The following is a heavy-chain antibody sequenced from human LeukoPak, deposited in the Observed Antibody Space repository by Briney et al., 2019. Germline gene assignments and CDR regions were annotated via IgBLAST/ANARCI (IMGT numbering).Heavy chain of an antibody. J-gene: IGHJ4*02. V-gene: IGHV3-23*01. CDR1: GFTFSSYG. CDR2: ISESGGRT. D-gene: IGHD4-17*01. Sequence: GGSLRLSCAASGFTFSSYGMHWVRQAPGKGLDWVSAISESGGRTYYADSVKGRFTISRDNSKNTLYLQMNSLRAEDTAVYYCAREGSDYSYFDYWGQGTLVTVSS. CDR3: AREGSDYSYFDY.